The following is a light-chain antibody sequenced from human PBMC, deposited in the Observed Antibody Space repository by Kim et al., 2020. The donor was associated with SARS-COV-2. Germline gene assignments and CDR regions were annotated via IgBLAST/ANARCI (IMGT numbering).Light chain of an antibody. CDR1: SGSIASNY. Sequence: GGTVTLSCPRSSGSIASNYVQWYQQRPGSAPTTVIYEDNQRPSGVPDRFSGSIDSSSNSASLTISGLKTEDEADYYCQSYDSSNWVFGGGTQLTVL. CDR3: QSYDSSNWV. J-gene: IGLJ3*02. V-gene: IGLV6-57*03. CDR2: EDN.